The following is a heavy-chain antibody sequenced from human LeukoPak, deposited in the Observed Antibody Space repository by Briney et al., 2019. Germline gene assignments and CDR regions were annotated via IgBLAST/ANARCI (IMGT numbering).Heavy chain of an antibody. Sequence: PGGSRRLSCAASGFTFSANSMNWVRQAPGKGLEWVSFISSSSSAIYYADSVKGRFTISRDNAKNSLYLQMNSLRDEDTAVYYCAKDPGLDYWGQGTLVTVSS. V-gene: IGHV3-48*02. CDR1: GFTFSANS. CDR3: AKDPGLDY. J-gene: IGHJ4*02. CDR2: ISSSSSAI.